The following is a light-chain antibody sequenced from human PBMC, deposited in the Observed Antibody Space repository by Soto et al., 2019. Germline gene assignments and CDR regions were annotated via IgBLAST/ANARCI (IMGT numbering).Light chain of an antibody. CDR2: EVS. V-gene: IGLV2-14*01. CDR3: SSYTSISSLGV. CDR1: GSDVGSYKY. J-gene: IGLJ1*01. Sequence: QSALTQPASVSGSPGQSITISCTGTGSDVGSYKYVSWYQQHPGKAPNLIIFEVSNRPSGVSDRFSSSKSGNTASLTISGLQAEDEADYYCSSYTSISSLGVFGTGTKLTVL.